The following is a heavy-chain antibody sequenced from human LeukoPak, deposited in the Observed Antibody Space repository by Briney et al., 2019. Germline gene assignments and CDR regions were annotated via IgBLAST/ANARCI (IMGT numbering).Heavy chain of an antibody. V-gene: IGHV3-23*01. D-gene: IGHD4-11*01. CDR1: GFTFSSYA. Sequence: PGGSLRLSCAASGFTFSSYAMSWVRQAPGKGLEWVSAISGRGGSTYYADSVKGRFTISRDNSKNTLYLQMNSLRAEDTAVYYCAKLTTAAKGKNYYYYYYMDVWGKGTTVTVSS. CDR3: AKLTTAAKGKNYYYYYYMDV. CDR2: ISGRGGST. J-gene: IGHJ6*03.